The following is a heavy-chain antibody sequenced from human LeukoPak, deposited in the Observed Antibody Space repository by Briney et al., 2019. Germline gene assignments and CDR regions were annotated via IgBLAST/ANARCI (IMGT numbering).Heavy chain of an antibody. CDR3: ARLRRYYDSSGLVPYYYYGMDV. V-gene: IGHV4-34*01. D-gene: IGHD3-22*01. CDR1: GFPFSSYW. Sequence: GSLRLSCVASGFPFSSYWMTWVRQPPGKGLEWIGEINHSGSTNYNPSLKSRVTISVDTSKNQFSLRLSSVTAADTAVYYCARLRRYYDSSGLVPYYYYGMDVWGQGTTVTVSS. J-gene: IGHJ6*02. CDR2: INHSGST.